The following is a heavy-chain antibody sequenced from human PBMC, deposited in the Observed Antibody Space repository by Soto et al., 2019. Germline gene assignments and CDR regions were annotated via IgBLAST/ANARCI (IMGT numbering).Heavy chain of an antibody. Sequence: SQTLSLTCAISGDSVSSNSAAWNWIRQSPSRGLEWLGRTYYRSKWYNDYTVSVKSRITINPDTSKNKFSLQLNSMTPGDTVVYYCARQSRRISFFGYWGQGTLVTVSS. V-gene: IGHV6-1*01. D-gene: IGHD3-16*02. CDR1: GDSVSSNSAA. J-gene: IGHJ4*02. CDR2: TYYRSKWYN. CDR3: ARQSRRISFFGY.